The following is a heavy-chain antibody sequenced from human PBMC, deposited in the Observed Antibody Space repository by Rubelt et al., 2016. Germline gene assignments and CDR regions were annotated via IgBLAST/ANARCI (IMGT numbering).Heavy chain of an antibody. CDR1: GGSFSGYY. CDR3: ARRDLKWWALKTGISWFDP. Sequence: QVQLQQWGAGLLKPSETLSLTCAVYGGSFSGYYWSWIRQPPGKGLEWIGEINHSGSTNYNPSLKMRVTISLDTSKNQFPLKLSSGTAADTAWYYCARRDLKWWALKTGISWFDPWGQGTLVTVSS. CDR2: INHSGST. D-gene: IGHD2-8*01. J-gene: IGHJ5*02. V-gene: IGHV4-34*01.